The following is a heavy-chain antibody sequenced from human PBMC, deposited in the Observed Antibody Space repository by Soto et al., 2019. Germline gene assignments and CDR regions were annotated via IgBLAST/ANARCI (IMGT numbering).Heavy chain of an antibody. CDR3: ASAEGSLHNIGDAFDI. Sequence: QVQLVQSGAEVKKPGSSVKVSCKASGGTFSSYAISWVRQAPGQGLEWMGGIIPIFGTANYAQKFQGRVTITADESTSTAYMELSSLRSEDTAVYYCASAEGSLHNIGDAFDIWGQGTMVTVSS. V-gene: IGHV1-69*01. CDR2: IIPIFGTA. D-gene: IGHD2-15*01. CDR1: GGTFSSYA. J-gene: IGHJ3*02.